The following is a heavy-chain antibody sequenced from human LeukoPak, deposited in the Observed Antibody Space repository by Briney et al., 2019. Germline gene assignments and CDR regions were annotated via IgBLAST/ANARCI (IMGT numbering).Heavy chain of an antibody. Sequence: SETLSLTCAVSGGSFSGYFWSWIRQPLGKGLEWIGEINHSGTTNYNPSLKTRVTISIDTSKNQFSLKLSSVTAADTAVYYCARGLWFREFDYSGQGTLVTVSS. D-gene: IGHD3-10*01. CDR3: ARGLWFREFDY. V-gene: IGHV4-34*01. CDR2: INHSGTT. CDR1: GGSFSGYF. J-gene: IGHJ4*02.